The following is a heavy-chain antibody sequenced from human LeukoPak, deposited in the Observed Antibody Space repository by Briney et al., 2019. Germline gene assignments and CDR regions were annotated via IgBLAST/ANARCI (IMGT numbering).Heavy chain of an antibody. CDR3: ATVVVRAVRGPEDWFDP. D-gene: IGHD3-10*01. Sequence: ASVKVSCKVSGYTLTELSMHWVRQAPGKGREWMGGFDPEDGETIYAQKFQGRVTMTEDTSADTAYMELSSLRSEDTAVYYCATVVVRAVRGPEDWFDPWGQGTLVTVSS. CDR2: FDPEDGET. J-gene: IGHJ5*02. CDR1: GYTLTELS. V-gene: IGHV1-24*01.